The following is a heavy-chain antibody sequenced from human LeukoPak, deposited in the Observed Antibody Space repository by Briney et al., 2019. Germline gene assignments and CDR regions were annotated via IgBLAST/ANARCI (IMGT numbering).Heavy chain of an antibody. CDR1: GGSISSYY. CDR2: IHYSGST. V-gene: IGHV4-59*01. J-gene: IGHJ4*02. Sequence: PSETLSLTCTVSGGSISSYYWSWIRQPPGKGLEWIGYIHYSGSTNYNPSLKSRVTISVDTSKNQFSLKLSSVTAADTAVYYCARGSAIATFPFDYWGQGTLVTVSS. CDR3: ARGSAIATFPFDY. D-gene: IGHD2-21*01.